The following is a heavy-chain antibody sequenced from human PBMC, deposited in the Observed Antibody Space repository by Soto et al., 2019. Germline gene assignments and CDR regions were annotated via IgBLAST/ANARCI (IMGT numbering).Heavy chain of an antibody. CDR1: GFTFSSYA. V-gene: IGHV3-30-3*01. Sequence: PGWSLRLCCAASGFTFSSYAMHWVRQAPGKGLEWVAVISYDGSNKYYADSVKGRFTISRDNSKNTLYLQMNSLRAEDTAVYYCARDGGGTLYYYYYYGMDVWGQGTTVTGSS. J-gene: IGHJ6*02. D-gene: IGHD2-15*01. CDR3: ARDGGGTLYYYYYYGMDV. CDR2: ISYDGSNK.